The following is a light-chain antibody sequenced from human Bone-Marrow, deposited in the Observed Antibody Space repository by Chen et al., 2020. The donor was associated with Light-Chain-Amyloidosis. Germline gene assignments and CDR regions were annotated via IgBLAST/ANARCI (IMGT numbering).Light chain of an antibody. V-gene: IGLV8-61*01. Sequence: QTVVTHEPSVPVSPGGTVTLTCGVSSGAVSTNYYPAWYQQTPGQAPPTLIYSTNTRSSGVPDRFSGSILGNKAALIITGAQADDEADYYCVLYVGSGIWVFGGGTKLTVL. CDR2: STN. CDR1: SGAVSTNYY. J-gene: IGLJ3*02. CDR3: VLYVGSGIWV.